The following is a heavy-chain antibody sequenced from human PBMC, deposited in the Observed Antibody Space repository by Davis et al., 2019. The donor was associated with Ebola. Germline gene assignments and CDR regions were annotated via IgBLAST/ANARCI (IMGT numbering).Heavy chain of an antibody. Sequence: SVKGRFTISRDNSKNTLYLRMNSLRAEDTAVYYCAKMFLTRCTNCSNDSLDYWGHGTLVTVSS. V-gene: IGHV3-30*02. J-gene: IGHJ4*01. D-gene: IGHD2-2*01. CDR3: AKMFLTRCTNCSNDSLDY.